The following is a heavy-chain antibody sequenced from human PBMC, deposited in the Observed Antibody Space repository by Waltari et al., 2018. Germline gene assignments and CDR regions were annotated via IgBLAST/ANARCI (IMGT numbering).Heavy chain of an antibody. D-gene: IGHD2-15*01. Sequence: QLQLQESGPGLVKPSGTLSPTCAVSGDSMTSPYCWSWVRQSPQKGLEWIGQVHYSGRTNYHPSFASRVTMSVDTSNKQFSLRVTSATAADTAVYYCARDRGRGLYLDTWGPGTLVTVSP. V-gene: IGHV4-4*02. CDR2: VHYSGRT. CDR1: GDSMTSPYC. J-gene: IGHJ5*02. CDR3: ARDRGRGLYLDT.